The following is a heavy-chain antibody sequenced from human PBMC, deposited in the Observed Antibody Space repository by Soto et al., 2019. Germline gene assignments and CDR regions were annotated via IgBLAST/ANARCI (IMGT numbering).Heavy chain of an antibody. CDR2: INPSGGST. CDR3: ARDLVADSPKFYYYGMDV. V-gene: IGHV1-46*01. J-gene: IGHJ6*02. CDR1: GYTFTSCY. Sequence: ASVKVSCKASGYTFTSCYMHWVRQAPGQGLEWMGIINPSGGSTSYAQKFQGRVTMTRDTSTSTVYMELSSLRSEDTAVYYCARDLVADSPKFYYYGMDVWGQGTTVTVSS. D-gene: IGHD2-8*02.